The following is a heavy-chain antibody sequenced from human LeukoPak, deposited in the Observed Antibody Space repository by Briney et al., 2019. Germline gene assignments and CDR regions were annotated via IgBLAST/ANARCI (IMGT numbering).Heavy chain of an antibody. V-gene: IGHV4-34*01. CDR1: GGSFSGYY. J-gene: IGHJ4*02. Sequence: SETLSLTCAVYGGSFSGYYWSRIRQPPGKGLEWIGEINHSGSTNYNPSLKSRVTISVDTSKNQFSLKLSSVTAADTAVYYCARATRMVYFDFWSGYGSSPEDYWGQGTLVTVSS. CDR3: ARATRMVYFDFWSGYGSSPEDY. CDR2: INHSGST. D-gene: IGHD3-3*01.